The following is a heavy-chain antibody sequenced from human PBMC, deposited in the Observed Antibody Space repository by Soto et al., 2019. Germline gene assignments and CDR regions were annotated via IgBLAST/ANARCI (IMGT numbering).Heavy chain of an antibody. D-gene: IGHD6-19*01. Sequence: QVQLQESGPGLVKPSETLSLTCTVSGGSVSSGSYYWSWIRQPPGKGPEWIGYVYYSGSTHYNPSLKSRVTISVDTSKNQFSLKLSSVTAADTAMYHCARENSGRLFDYWGQGTLVTVSS. CDR2: VYYSGST. V-gene: IGHV4-61*01. J-gene: IGHJ4*02. CDR3: ARENSGRLFDY. CDR1: GGSVSSGSYY.